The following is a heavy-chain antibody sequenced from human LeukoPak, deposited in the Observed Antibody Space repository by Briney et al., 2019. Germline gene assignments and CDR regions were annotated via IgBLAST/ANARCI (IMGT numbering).Heavy chain of an antibody. CDR2: IKQAGSEN. CDR3: ARGRARAFDI. Sequence: GGSLRLSCAASGFIFSSYWMTWVRQAPGKGLEWVANIKQAGSENSYVDSVKGRFTISRDNAKNSLYLQINSLRAEDTAVYYCARGRARAFDIWGQGTMVTVSS. V-gene: IGHV3-7*03. J-gene: IGHJ3*02. CDR1: GFIFSSYW.